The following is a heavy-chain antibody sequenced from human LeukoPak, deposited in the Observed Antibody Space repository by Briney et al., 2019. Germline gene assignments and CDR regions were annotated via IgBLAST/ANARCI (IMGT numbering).Heavy chain of an antibody. CDR2: ISAYNGNT. Sequence: ASVKVSCKASGYTFTSYGISWVRQAPGQGLEWMGWISAYNGNTNYAQKLQGRVTMTTDTSASTVYMELSSLRSEDTAVYLCARVDPQEAFDIWGQGTLVTVSS. V-gene: IGHV1-18*01. J-gene: IGHJ3*02. CDR3: ARVDPQEAFDI. CDR1: GYTFTSYG.